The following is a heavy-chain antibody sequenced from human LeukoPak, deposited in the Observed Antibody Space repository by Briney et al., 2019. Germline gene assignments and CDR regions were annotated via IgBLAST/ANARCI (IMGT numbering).Heavy chain of an antibody. CDR3: TTAVAGVITFDY. J-gene: IGHJ4*02. CDR2: IKSKTDGGTI. D-gene: IGHD6-19*01. V-gene: IGHV3-15*01. Sequence: GGSLRLSRAASGFTFSNAWMSWVRQAPGKGLEWVARIKSKTDGGTIDYAGSVKGRFTISRDDSKNTLYLQLNTLKTEDTAVYYCTTAVAGVITFDYWGQGTLVTVSS. CDR1: GFTFSNAW.